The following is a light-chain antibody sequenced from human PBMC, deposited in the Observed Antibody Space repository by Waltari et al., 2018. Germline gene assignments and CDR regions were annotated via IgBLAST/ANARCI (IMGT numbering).Light chain of an antibody. CDR2: GND. V-gene: IGLV1-51*02. CDR3: GTWDNTLSAV. Sequence: QSVLTQPPSVSAAPGQKVTIPCSGSASNIGNSYFSWYQQFPGAAPKVLIYGNDKRTTGIPDRFSGSKSGTSATLDITGLQTGDEADYYCGTWDNTLSAVFGGGTKVTVL. J-gene: IGLJ2*01. CDR1: ASNIGNSY.